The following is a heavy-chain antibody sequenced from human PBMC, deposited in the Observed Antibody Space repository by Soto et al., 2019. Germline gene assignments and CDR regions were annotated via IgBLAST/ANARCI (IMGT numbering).Heavy chain of an antibody. CDR2: IWYDGSNK. J-gene: IGHJ6*02. Sequence: QVQLVESGGGVVQPGRSLRLSCAASGFTFSNYAMHWVRQAPGKGLEWVAVIWYDGSNKYYADSVKGRFTISRDNSKNTLYLQMNSLRAEDTAVYYCARDSYGMDVWGQGTTVTVSS. CDR3: ARDSYGMDV. CDR1: GFTFSNYA. V-gene: IGHV3-33*01.